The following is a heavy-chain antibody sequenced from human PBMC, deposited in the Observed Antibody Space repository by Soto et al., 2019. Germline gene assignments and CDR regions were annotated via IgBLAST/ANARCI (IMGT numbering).Heavy chain of an antibody. J-gene: IGHJ5*02. Sequence: QLQLQESGPGLVKPSETLSLTCTVSGGSISSSSYYWGWIRQPPGKGLEWIGSIYYSGSTYYNPSLKSRVTISVDTSKNQFALKLSSVTAADTAVYYCARGGLDGDYAYNWFDPWGQGTLVTVSS. CDR1: GGSISSSSYY. V-gene: IGHV4-39*01. CDR2: IYYSGST. CDR3: ARGGLDGDYAYNWFDP. D-gene: IGHD2-21*01.